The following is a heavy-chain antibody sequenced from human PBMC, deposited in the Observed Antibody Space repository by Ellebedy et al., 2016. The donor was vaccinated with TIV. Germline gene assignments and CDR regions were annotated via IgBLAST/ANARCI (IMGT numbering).Heavy chain of an antibody. CDR3: ARDQGWAVPGSTRFDY. CDR1: GFSIRNYW. Sequence: PGGSLRLSCAASGFSIRNYWMHWVRQAPGKGLEWVSSISTSSSYIYYADSVKGRFTISRDNAKNSLYLQMNSLRAEDTAVYYCARDQGWAVPGSTRFDYWGQGTLVTVSS. V-gene: IGHV3-21*01. D-gene: IGHD6-19*01. J-gene: IGHJ4*02. CDR2: ISTSSSYI.